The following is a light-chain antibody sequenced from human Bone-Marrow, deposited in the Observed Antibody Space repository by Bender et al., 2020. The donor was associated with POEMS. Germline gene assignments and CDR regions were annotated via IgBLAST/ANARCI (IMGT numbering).Light chain of an antibody. CDR2: EVT. V-gene: IGLV2-8*01. J-gene: IGLJ2*01. CDR1: TSDVGGFHY. Sequence: QSALTQPPSASGSPGRTVTISCTGTTSDVGGFHYVSWYQQHPGKAPKLMIYEVTKRPSGVPDRFSGFKFGNTASLTVSGLQAEDEANYYCSSYAGINTVIFGGGTKLTVL. CDR3: SSYAGINTVI.